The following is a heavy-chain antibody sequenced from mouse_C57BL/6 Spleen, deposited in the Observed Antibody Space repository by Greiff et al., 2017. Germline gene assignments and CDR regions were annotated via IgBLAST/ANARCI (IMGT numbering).Heavy chain of an antibody. CDR2: IYPGGGYT. Sequence: QVQLQQSGAELVRPGTSVKMSCKASGYTFTNYWIGWAKQRPGHGLEWIGDIYPGGGYTNYNEKFKGKATLTGDKSSSTAYMQFSSLKSEDSAIYYCARSEDSYYVFFDDWGPGTTLTVSS. CDR1: GYTFTNYW. CDR3: ARSEDSYYVFFDD. J-gene: IGHJ2*01. D-gene: IGHD2-12*01. V-gene: IGHV1-63*01.